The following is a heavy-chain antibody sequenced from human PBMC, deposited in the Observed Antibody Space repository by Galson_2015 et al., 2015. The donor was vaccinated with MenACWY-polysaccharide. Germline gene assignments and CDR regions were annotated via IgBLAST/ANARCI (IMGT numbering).Heavy chain of an antibody. Sequence: IWNDGNNKNYVDSVKGRFTISRDNSKNTLYLQMNSLRVEDTAVYYCARGVQLERKGRGDWFDPWGQGTLVTVSS. CDR3: ARGVQLERKGRGDWFDP. J-gene: IGHJ5*02. V-gene: IGHV3-33*01. CDR2: IWNDGNNK. D-gene: IGHD1-1*01.